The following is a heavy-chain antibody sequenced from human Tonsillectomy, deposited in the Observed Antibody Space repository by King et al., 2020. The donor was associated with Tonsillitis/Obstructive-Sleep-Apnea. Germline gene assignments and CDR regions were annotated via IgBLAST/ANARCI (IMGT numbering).Heavy chain of an antibody. V-gene: IGHV4-34*01. Sequence: VQLQQWGAGLLKPSETLSLTCAVYGGSFSGYFWSWIRQPPGKGLEWIGEINHSGSTNYNPSLKSRVTISLDTYQNQFSLSLSSVTAADTAMYYCAREYFYHSSGYYDYWGQGTLVTVSS. D-gene: IGHD3-22*01. CDR1: GGSFSGYF. CDR2: INHSGST. CDR3: AREYFYHSSGYYDY. J-gene: IGHJ4*02.